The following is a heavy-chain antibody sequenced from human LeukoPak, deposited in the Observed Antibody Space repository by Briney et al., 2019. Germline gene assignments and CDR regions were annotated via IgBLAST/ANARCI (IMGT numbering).Heavy chain of an antibody. Sequence: ASVKVSCKASGGTFSSYAISWVRQASGQGLEWMGRIIPILGIANYAQKFQGRVTITADKSTSTAYMELSSLRSEDTAVYYCARGPYSSSYDFDYWGQGTLVTVSS. CDR3: ARGPYSSSYDFDY. J-gene: IGHJ4*02. CDR1: GGTFSSYA. V-gene: IGHV1-69*04. D-gene: IGHD6-6*01. CDR2: IIPILGIA.